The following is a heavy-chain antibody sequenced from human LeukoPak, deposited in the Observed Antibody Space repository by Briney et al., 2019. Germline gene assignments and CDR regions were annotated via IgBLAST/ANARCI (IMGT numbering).Heavy chain of an antibody. CDR2: ISYDGSNK. V-gene: IGHV3-30*04. D-gene: IGHD2-2*01. Sequence: PGGSLRLSCAASGFTFSSYAMHWVRQAPGKGLEWVAVISYDGSNKYYADSVKGRFTISRDNSKNTLYLQMNSLRAEDTAVYYCAREVPAGGQLQEAFDIWGQGTMVTVSS. CDR1: GFTFSSYA. J-gene: IGHJ3*02. CDR3: AREVPAGGQLQEAFDI.